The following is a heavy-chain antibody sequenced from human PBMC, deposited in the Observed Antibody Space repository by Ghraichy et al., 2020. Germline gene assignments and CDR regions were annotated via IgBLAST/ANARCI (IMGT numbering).Heavy chain of an antibody. V-gene: IGHV1-24*01. CDR3: ATLRPTGSYSAFDI. CDR2: FDPEDGET. J-gene: IGHJ3*02. D-gene: IGHD1-26*01. Sequence: ASVKVSCKVSGYTLTELSMHWVRQAPGKGLEWMGGFDPEDGETIYAQKFQGRVTMTEDTSTDTAYMELSSLRSEDTAVYYCATLRPTGSYSAFDIWGQGTMVTVSS. CDR1: GYTLTELS.